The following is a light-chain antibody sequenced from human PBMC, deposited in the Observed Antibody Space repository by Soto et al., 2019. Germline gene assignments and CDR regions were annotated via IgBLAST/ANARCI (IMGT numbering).Light chain of an antibody. Sequence: EIVLTQSPGTLSLPPGKGPTLPGRASKRFGRTNLAWSRQKPGQAPRLLIYGASSRATGIPDRFSGSGSGTDFTLTISRLEPEDFAVYYCQQYGSSLLFTFGPGTKVDIK. CDR3: QQYGSSLLFT. CDR2: GAS. V-gene: IGKV3-20*01. J-gene: IGKJ3*01. CDR1: KRFGRTN.